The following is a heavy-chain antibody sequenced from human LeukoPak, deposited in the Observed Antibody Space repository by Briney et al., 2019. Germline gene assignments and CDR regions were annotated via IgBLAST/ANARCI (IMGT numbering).Heavy chain of an antibody. J-gene: IGHJ3*02. CDR1: GYTLTELS. D-gene: IGHD3-16*02. Sequence: GASVKVSCKVSGYTLTELSMHWVRQAPGKGLEWMGGFGPEDGETIYAQKFQGRVTMTEDTSTDTAYMELSSLRSEDTAVYYCARGITFGGVIVNVFDIWGQGTMVTVSS. V-gene: IGHV1-24*01. CDR2: FGPEDGET. CDR3: ARGITFGGVIVNVFDI.